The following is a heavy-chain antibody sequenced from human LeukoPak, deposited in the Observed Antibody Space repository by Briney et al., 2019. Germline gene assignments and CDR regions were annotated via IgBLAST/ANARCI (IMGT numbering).Heavy chain of an antibody. CDR1: GYSFTSQD. D-gene: IGHD1-26*01. V-gene: IGHV1-2*02. CDR3: ARVAEGATAFDY. J-gene: IGHJ4*02. CDR2: INPNSGGT. Sequence: ASVKVSCKTSGYSFTSQDMHWVRQAPGQRLEWMGWINPNSGGTNYAQKFQGRVTMTRDTSISTAYMELSRLRSDDTAVYYCARVAEGATAFDYWGQGTLVTVSS.